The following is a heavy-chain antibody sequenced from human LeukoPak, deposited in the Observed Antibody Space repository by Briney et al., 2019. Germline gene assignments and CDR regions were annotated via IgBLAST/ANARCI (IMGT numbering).Heavy chain of an antibody. V-gene: IGHV4-61*02. Sequence: PSQTLSLTCTVSGGSISSGSYYWSWIRQPAGKGLEWIGRIYTSGSTNYNPSLKSRVTISVDTSKNQFSLKLSSVTAADTAVYYCARDYYDSSGYYLNWFDPWGQGTLVTVSS. CDR1: GGSISSGSYY. CDR2: IYTSGST. J-gene: IGHJ5*02. D-gene: IGHD3-22*01. CDR3: ARDYYDSSGYYLNWFDP.